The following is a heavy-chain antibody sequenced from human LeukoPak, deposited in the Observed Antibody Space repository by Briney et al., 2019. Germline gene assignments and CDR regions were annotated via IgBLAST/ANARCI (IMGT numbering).Heavy chain of an antibody. CDR3: ARMLNGAYDV. CDR2: INPNSGGT. Sequence: ASVKVSCKASGYTFTGPYMHWVRQAPGQGLEWMGWINPNSGGTNYAQNFQGRVTMTRDTSFSTAYMEVSRLRSDDTAVYYCARMLNGAYDVWGQGTLVTVSP. D-gene: IGHD5-12*01. CDR1: GYTFTGPY. V-gene: IGHV1-2*02. J-gene: IGHJ4*02.